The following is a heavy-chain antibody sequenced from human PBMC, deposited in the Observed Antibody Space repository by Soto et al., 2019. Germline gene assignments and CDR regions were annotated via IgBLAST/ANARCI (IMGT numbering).Heavy chain of an antibody. J-gene: IGHJ4*02. CDR3: ARDLAHIGVAALSFDY. D-gene: IGHD3-3*01. Sequence: GASVKVSCKASGGTFSSYTIIWVRQAPGQGLEWMGRIIPILGIANYAQKFQGRVTITADKSTSTAYMELSSLRSEDTAVYYCARDLAHIGVAALSFDYWGQGTLVTVSS. CDR2: IIPILGIA. V-gene: IGHV1-69*04. CDR1: GGTFSSYT.